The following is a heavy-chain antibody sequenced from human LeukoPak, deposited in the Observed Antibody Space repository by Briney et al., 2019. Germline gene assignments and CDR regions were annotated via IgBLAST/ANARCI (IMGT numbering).Heavy chain of an antibody. Sequence: GGSLRLSCAASGFAFSRYNMNWVRQAPGKGLEWVSSISTSGSYIYYADSVKGRFTISRDNAKNSLYLQMNSLRAEDTAVYYCARDGTAAGLYFDLWGQGTLVTVSS. D-gene: IGHD6-13*01. V-gene: IGHV3-21*01. CDR1: GFAFSRYN. CDR2: ISTSGSYI. CDR3: ARDGTAAGLYFDL. J-gene: IGHJ4*01.